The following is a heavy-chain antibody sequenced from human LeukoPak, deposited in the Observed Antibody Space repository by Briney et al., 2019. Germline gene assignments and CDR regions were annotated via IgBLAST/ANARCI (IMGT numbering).Heavy chain of an antibody. V-gene: IGHV4-39*01. CDR3: ARHEGRCLPYNI. Sequence: SETLSPTCTVSGGSISSSSYYWGWIRQPPGKGLEWIGSIYYSGSTYYNPSLKSRVTISVDTSKNQFSLKLSSVTAADTAVYYCARHEGRCLPYNIWGQGTLVTVSS. D-gene: IGHD5/OR15-5a*01. CDR1: GGSISSSSYY. J-gene: IGHJ4*02. CDR2: IYYSGST.